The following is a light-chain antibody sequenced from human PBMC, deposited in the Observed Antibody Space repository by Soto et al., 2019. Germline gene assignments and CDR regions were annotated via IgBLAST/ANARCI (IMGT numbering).Light chain of an antibody. Sequence: QSALTQPASVSGSPGQSITISCTGASSDVGGYNYVSWYQQHSGKAPKLIIYEVSNRPSGVSNRFSGSKFGDTASLTISGLQAEDEADYYCSSYTATKTYVFGTGTKVTVL. J-gene: IGLJ1*01. CDR2: EVS. CDR1: SSDVGGYNY. CDR3: SSYTATKTYV. V-gene: IGLV2-14*01.